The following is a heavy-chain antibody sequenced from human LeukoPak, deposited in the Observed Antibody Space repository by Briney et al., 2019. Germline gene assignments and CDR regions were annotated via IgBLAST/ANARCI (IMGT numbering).Heavy chain of an antibody. V-gene: IGHV3-74*01. Sequence: PGGSLRLSCAASGFTFSSYWMHWVRQAPGKGLVWVSRINSDGSSTSYADSVKGRFTISRDNAKNTLYLQMNSLRAEDTAVYYCARAPRGDCSGGTCNSWFDPWGQGTLVTVSS. D-gene: IGHD2-15*01. J-gene: IGHJ5*02. CDR1: GFTFSSYW. CDR3: ARAPRGDCSGGTCNSWFDP. CDR2: INSDGSST.